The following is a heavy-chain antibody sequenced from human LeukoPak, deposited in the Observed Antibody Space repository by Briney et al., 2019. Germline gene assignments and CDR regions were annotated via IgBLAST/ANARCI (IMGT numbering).Heavy chain of an antibody. J-gene: IGHJ6*03. Sequence: ASVKVSCKASGCTFTNYYMSWVRQAPGQGLEWMGGINPNIGGTNYAQKFQGRVTITRDTSTSTAYMELSSLRSEDTAVYYCARTRFPYYRLSVADYYHMDVWAKGTTATVSS. V-gene: IGHV1-2*02. CDR3: ARTRFPYYRLSVADYYHMDV. D-gene: IGHD3-10*01. CDR2: INPNIGGT. CDR1: GCTFTNYY.